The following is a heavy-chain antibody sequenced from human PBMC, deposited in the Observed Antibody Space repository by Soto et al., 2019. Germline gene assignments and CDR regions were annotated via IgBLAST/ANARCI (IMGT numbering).Heavy chain of an antibody. CDR2: INGYNGDT. CDR1: GYTFSRYG. Sequence: QGQLVQSGPEVKKPGASVKVSCKTSGYTFSRYGISWVRQAPGQGLEWMGWINGYNGDTNYAQKVQCRVTMTIDTTTYKDYTEARSLSSEVLGIYYGETNEHPPCSCHGMDVCRQRTSGALSS. D-gene: IGHD2-15*01. J-gene: IGHJ6*02. V-gene: IGHV1-18*03. CDR3: ETNEHPPCSCHGMDV.